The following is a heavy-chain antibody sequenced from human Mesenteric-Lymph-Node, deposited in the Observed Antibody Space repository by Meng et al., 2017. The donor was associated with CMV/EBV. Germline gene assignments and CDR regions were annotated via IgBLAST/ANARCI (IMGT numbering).Heavy chain of an antibody. CDR3: ATDDVECTTSSTATCKNALDL. Sequence: GGSLRLSCAASGFTFKDAWMHWVRQAPGKGLEWVARIRSKSDGGATEYAAFVKGRFTISRDDSKYTLYLQLDSLKTEDTAVYYCATDDVECTTSSTATCKNALDLWGQGTMVTVSS. V-gene: IGHV3-15*01. CDR1: GFTFKDAW. CDR2: IRSKSDGGAT. D-gene: IGHD2-2*01. J-gene: IGHJ3*01.